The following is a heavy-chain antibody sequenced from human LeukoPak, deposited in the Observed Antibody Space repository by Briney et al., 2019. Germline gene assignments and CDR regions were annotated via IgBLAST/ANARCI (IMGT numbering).Heavy chain of an antibody. V-gene: IGHV1-24*01. D-gene: IGHD2-21*02. CDR1: GYTFTRYA. Sequence: ASVKVSCKASGYTFTRYALHWVRQAPGQGLEWMGGFDPEDGETIYAQKFQGRVTMTEDTSTDTAYMELSSLRSEDTAVYYCATTPYCGGDCSLDYWGQGTLVTVSS. CDR3: ATTPYCGGDCSLDY. J-gene: IGHJ4*02. CDR2: FDPEDGET.